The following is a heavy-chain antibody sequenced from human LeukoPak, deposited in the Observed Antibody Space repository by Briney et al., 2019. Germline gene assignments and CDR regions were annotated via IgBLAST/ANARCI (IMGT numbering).Heavy chain of an antibody. Sequence: PGRSLRLSCAASGFTFSSYAMHWVRQAPGKGLEWVAVISYDGSNKYYADSVKGRFTISRDNSKNTLYLQMNSLRAEDTAVYYCARDLVGIAGGYWGQGTLVTVSS. CDR1: GFTFSSYA. D-gene: IGHD6-13*01. CDR3: ARDLVGIAGGY. CDR2: ISYDGSNK. J-gene: IGHJ4*02. V-gene: IGHV3-30-3*01.